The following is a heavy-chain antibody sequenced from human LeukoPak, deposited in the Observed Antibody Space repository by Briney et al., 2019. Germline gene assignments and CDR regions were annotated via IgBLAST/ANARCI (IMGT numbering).Heavy chain of an antibody. J-gene: IGHJ3*02. Sequence: VQPGGSLRLSCAASGFTFSGYAMTWVRQTPGKGLEWVSTVTGTGDATYYADSVKGRFTVSRDNSKKTLYLQMDSLRTDDSALYYCARETGSFGYGAFHIWGQGTMVTVSS. D-gene: IGHD5-18*01. V-gene: IGHV3-23*01. CDR3: ARETGSFGYGAFHI. CDR1: GFTFSGYA. CDR2: VTGTGDAT.